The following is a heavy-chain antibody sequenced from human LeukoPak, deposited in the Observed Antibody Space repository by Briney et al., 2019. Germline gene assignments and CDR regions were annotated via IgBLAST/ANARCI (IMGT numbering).Heavy chain of an antibody. CDR2: IYYSGST. V-gene: IGHV4-39*07. CDR3: ARDEYDSYYYYYYMDV. D-gene: IGHD1-1*01. CDR1: GYSISSSSYY. J-gene: IGHJ6*03. Sequence: PSETLSLTCTVSGYSISSSSYYWGWIRQPPGKGLEWIGSIYYSGSTYYSPSLKSRVTISVDTSKNQFSLKLSSVTAADTAVYYCARDEYDSYYYYYYMDVWGKGTTVTVSS.